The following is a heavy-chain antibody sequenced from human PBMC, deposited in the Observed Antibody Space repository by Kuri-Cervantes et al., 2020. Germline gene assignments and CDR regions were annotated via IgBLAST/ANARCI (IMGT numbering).Heavy chain of an antibody. D-gene: IGHD4-17*01. J-gene: IGHJ6*03. CDR1: GDSISSSSYY. CDR2: IYYSGST. V-gene: IGHV4-39*01. CDR3: ARYGDYYYYYMDV. Sequence: GSLRLSCIVSGDSISSSSYYWAWIRQPPGKGLEWIGSIYYSGSTYYNPSLKSRVTISVDTSKNQFTLKLNSVTAADTAVYYCARYGDYYYYYMDVWGKGTTVTVSS.